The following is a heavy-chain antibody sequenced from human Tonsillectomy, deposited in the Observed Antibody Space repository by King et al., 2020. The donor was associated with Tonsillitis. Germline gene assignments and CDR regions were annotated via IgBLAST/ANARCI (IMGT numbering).Heavy chain of an antibody. D-gene: IGHD6-19*01. CDR2: ISSSSSFF. V-gene: IGHV3-21*01. Sequence: VQLVESGGGLVKPGGSLRLSCAASGFTFRTYSMNWIRQAPGKGLEWVSSISSSSSFFYYADSVKGRFPISRDNTKNSLYLQMNSLRAEDTAVYYCAREEWLVDYWGQGTLVTVPS. J-gene: IGHJ4*02. CDR1: GFTFRTYS. CDR3: AREEWLVDY.